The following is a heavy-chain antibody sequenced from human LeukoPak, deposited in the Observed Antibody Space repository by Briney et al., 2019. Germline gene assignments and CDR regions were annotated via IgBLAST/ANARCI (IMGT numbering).Heavy chain of an antibody. Sequence: SETLSLTCTVSGGSISSYYWSWIRQPAGKGLEWIGRIYTSGSTNYNPSLKSRVTMSVDTSKNQFSLKLSSVTAADTAVYYCARAPALTFSITGGPYYYYMDVWGKGTTVTVSS. V-gene: IGHV4-4*07. CDR1: GGSISSYY. J-gene: IGHJ6*03. CDR3: ARAPALTFSITGGPYYYYMDV. CDR2: IYTSGST. D-gene: IGHD3-10*01.